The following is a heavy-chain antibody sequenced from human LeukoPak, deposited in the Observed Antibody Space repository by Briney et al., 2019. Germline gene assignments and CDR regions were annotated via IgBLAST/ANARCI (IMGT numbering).Heavy chain of an antibody. D-gene: IGHD6-19*01. CDR3: ARDRAVAGTLRVAHYYYYGMDV. V-gene: IGHV1-46*01. Sequence: ASVKVSCKASGYTFTSYYMHWVRQAPGQGLEWMGIINPSGGSTSYAQKFQGRVTMTRDTSTSTVYMELSSLRAEDTAVYYCARDRAVAGTLRVAHYYYYGMDVWGQGTTVTVSS. CDR1: GYTFTSYY. CDR2: INPSGGST. J-gene: IGHJ6*02.